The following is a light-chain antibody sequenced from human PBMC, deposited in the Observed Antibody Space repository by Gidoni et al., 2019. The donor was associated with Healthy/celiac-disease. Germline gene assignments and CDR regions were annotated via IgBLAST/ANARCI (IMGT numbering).Light chain of an antibody. V-gene: IGKV3-11*01. J-gene: IGKJ4*01. Sequence: DIVFTQSPATLSLSPGERATLSCRASQSVSTYLAWYQQKPGQAHRLLIYDASNRATGIPARFSGSGSGTDFTLNISSLEPEDFAVYYCQQRTNWLTFGGGTKVEIK. CDR2: DAS. CDR1: QSVSTY. CDR3: QQRTNWLT.